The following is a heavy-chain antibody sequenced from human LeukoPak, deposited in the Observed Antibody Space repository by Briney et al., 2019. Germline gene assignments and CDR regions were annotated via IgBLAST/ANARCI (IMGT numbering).Heavy chain of an antibody. CDR2: ISYDGSNK. Sequence: GGSLRLSCAASGFTFSSYAMHWVRQAPGKGLEWVAVISYDGSNKYYADSVKGRFTISRDNSKNTLYLQMNSLRAEDTAVYYCARALTFWSGESDYWGQGTLVTVSS. CDR1: GFTFSSYA. CDR3: ARALTFWSGESDY. V-gene: IGHV3-30-3*01. D-gene: IGHD3-3*01. J-gene: IGHJ4*02.